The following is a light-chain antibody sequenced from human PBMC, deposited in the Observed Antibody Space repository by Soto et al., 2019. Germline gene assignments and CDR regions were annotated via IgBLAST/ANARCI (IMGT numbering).Light chain of an antibody. V-gene: IGKV3-11*01. CDR3: QQRSNEELT. Sequence: EIVLTQSPATLSLSPGERATLSCRASQSVSSYLAWYQQKPGQAPRLLIYDASNRATGIPARFSGSGSGTDFTLTISSLEPEDFAVYYCQQRSNEELTFGGGTKVDIK. CDR2: DAS. CDR1: QSVSSY. J-gene: IGKJ4*01.